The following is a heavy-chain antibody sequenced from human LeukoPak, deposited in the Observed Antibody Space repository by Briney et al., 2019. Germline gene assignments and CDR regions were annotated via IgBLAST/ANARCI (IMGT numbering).Heavy chain of an antibody. D-gene: IGHD3-10*01. J-gene: IGHJ4*02. CDR2: ISGSGGST. V-gene: IGHV3-23*01. Sequence: GGSLRLSCAASGFAFSSYGMSWVRQAPGKGLEWVSAISGSGGSTYYADSVKGRFTISRDNSKNTLYLQMNSLRAEDTAVYYCAKPNYYGSGSYYPFDYWGQGTLVTVSS. CDR1: GFAFSSYG. CDR3: AKPNYYGSGSYYPFDY.